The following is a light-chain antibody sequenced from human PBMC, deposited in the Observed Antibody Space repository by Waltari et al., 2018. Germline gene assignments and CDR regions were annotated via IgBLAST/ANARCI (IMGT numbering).Light chain of an antibody. J-gene: IGKJ3*01. CDR2: AAS. Sequence: DIQMTQSPSSLSASVGDRVTITCRASQSISSYLNWYQQKPGKTPKHLIYAASSLQSGVPSRFSGSGSRTDFTLTISSQQPEDFATYYCQQSYSTPFTFGPGTKVDIK. CDR1: QSISSY. CDR3: QQSYSTPFT. V-gene: IGKV1-39*01.